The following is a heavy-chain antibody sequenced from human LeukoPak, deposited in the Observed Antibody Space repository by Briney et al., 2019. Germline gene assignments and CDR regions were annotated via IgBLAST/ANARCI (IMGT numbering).Heavy chain of an antibody. V-gene: IGHV3-7*01. CDR2: IGQDGSVK. Sequence: GGSLRLSCAASGVSFTGYWMTWVRQAPGKGLGWGGNIGQDGSVKNYADSVKGRFTISRDNAKNSVFLQMSSLRAEDTAFYYCGNQCSGGICPENWGRGTLVTVPS. D-gene: IGHD2-15*01. J-gene: IGHJ4*02. CDR1: GVSFTGYW. CDR3: GNQCSGGICPEN.